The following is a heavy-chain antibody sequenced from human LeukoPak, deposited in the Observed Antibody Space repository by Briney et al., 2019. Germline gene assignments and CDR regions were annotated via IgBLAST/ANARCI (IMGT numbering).Heavy chain of an antibody. J-gene: IGHJ3*02. CDR2: IYYSGST. V-gene: IGHV4-59*08. D-gene: IGHD6-19*01. CDR3: ATHSSGFNGAFDI. Sequence: SETLSLTCTVSGGSISSYYWSWIRQPPGKGLEWIGYIYYSGSTNYNPSLKSRVTISVDTSKNQFSLKLSSVTAADTAVYYCATHSSGFNGAFDIWGQGTMVTVSS. CDR1: GGSISSYY.